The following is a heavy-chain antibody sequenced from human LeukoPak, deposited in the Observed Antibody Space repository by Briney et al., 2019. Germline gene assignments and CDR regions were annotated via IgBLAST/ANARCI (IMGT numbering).Heavy chain of an antibody. Sequence: SETLSLTCTVSGGSISSYYWSWIRQPPGKGLEWIGYIYYSGSTNYNPSLKSRVTISVDTSKNQFSLNLNSVTAADTAVYYCARGGDRSFDYWGQGTLVTVSS. J-gene: IGHJ4*02. V-gene: IGHV4-59*12. D-gene: IGHD3-10*01. CDR2: IYYSGST. CDR1: GGSISSYY. CDR3: ARGGDRSFDY.